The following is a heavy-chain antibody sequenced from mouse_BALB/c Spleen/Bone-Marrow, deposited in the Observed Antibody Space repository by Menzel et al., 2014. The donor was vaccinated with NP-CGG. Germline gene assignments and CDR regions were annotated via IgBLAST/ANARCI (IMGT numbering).Heavy chain of an antibody. J-gene: IGHJ3*01. Sequence: VQLQQPGAELVKPGASVKLSYTASDFNIKDTYIHWVKQRPEQGLEWIGGIDPANGNTKYDPKFQGKATITADTSSNTAYLQLSSLTSEDTAVYYCARDYGRTAWFAYWGQGTLVTVSA. CDR1: DFNIKDTY. CDR2: IDPANGNT. CDR3: ARDYGRTAWFAY. V-gene: IGHV14-3*02. D-gene: IGHD1-1*01.